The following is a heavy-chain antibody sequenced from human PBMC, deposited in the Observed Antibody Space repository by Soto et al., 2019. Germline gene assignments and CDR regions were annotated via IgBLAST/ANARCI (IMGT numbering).Heavy chain of an antibody. CDR1: GFTFSTYW. CDR2: INGDGSYT. CDR3: VRTWHGFDI. J-gene: IGHJ3*02. Sequence: EVQLVESGGGLVQPGGSLRLSCAASGFTFSTYWMHWVRQAPEKGLLWVSHINGDGSYTDFVDSVKGRFTISRDNAKNTVYLQMQSLRVEDTAVYFCVRTWHGFDIWGPGTMVTVSS. V-gene: IGHV3-74*01.